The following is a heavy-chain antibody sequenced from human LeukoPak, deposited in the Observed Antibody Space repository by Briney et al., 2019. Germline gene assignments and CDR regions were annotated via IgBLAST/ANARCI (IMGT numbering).Heavy chain of an antibody. CDR3: AVLGGSYGADAFDI. D-gene: IGHD1-26*01. CDR2: ISAYNGNT. CDR1: GYTFTSYG. V-gene: IGHV1-18*01. J-gene: IGHJ3*02. Sequence: ASVKVSCEASGYTFTSYGISWVRQAPGQGLEWMGWISAYNGNTNYAQKLQGRVTMTTDTSTSTAYMELRSLRSDDTAVYYCAVLGGSYGADAFDIWGQGTMVTVSS.